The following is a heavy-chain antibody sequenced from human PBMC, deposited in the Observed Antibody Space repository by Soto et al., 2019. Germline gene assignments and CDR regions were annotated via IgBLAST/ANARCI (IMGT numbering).Heavy chain of an antibody. CDR1: GGTFSSYA. D-gene: IGHD2-2*01. J-gene: IGHJ3*02. V-gene: IGHV1-69*12. Sequence: QVQLVQSGVEVKKPGSSVKVSCKASGGTFSSYAISWVRQAPGQGLEWMGGIIPIFGTANYAQKFQGRVTITADESTSTAYMELSSLRSEDTAVYYCASQGGQLPTGAFDIWGQGTMVTVSS. CDR2: IIPIFGTA. CDR3: ASQGGQLPTGAFDI.